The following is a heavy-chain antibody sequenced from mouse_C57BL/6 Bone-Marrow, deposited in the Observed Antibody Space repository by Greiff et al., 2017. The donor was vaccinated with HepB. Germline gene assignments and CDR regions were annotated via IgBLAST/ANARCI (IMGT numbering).Heavy chain of an antibody. CDR1: GYAFTNYL. Sequence: ESGAELVRPGTSVKVSCKASGYAFTNYLIEWVKQRPGQGLEWIGVINPGSGGTNYNEKFKGKATLTADKSSSTAYMQLSSLTSEDSAVYFCARCGPFWYFDVWGTGTTVTVSS. J-gene: IGHJ1*03. V-gene: IGHV1-54*01. CDR2: INPGSGGT. CDR3: ARCGPFWYFDV.